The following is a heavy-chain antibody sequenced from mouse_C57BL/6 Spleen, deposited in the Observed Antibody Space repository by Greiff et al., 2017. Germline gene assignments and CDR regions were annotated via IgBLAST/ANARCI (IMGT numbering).Heavy chain of an antibody. CDR1: GYAFSSSW. Sequence: QVQLQQSGPELVKPGASVKISCKASGYAFSSSWMNWVKQRPGKGFEWIGRIYPGDGDTNYNGKFKGKATLTADKSSSTAYMQLSSLTSEDSAVYFCARREGNYDYDGDYFDYWGQGTTLTVSS. CDR2: IYPGDGDT. CDR3: ARREGNYDYDGDYFDY. D-gene: IGHD2-4*01. V-gene: IGHV1-82*01. J-gene: IGHJ2*01.